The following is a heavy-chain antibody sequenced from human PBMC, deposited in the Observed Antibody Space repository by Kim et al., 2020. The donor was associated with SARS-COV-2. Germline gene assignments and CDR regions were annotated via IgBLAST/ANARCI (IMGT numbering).Heavy chain of an antibody. V-gene: IGHV3-48*02. CDR2: ISSSSSTI. CDR3: ARDRSLGGSGSYPDYVSFGDY. Sequence: GGSLRLSCAASGFTFSSYSMNWVRQAPGKGLEWVSYISSSSSTIYYADSVKGRFTISRDNAKNSLYLQMNSLRDEDTAVYYCARDRSLGGSGSYPDYVSFGDYWGQGTLGTVSS. J-gene: IGHJ4*02. D-gene: IGHD3-10*01. CDR1: GFTFSSYS.